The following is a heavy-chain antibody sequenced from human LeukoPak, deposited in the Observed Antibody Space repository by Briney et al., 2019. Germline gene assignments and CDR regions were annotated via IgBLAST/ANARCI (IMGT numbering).Heavy chain of an antibody. CDR2: IIPIFGTA. J-gene: IGHJ4*02. V-gene: IGHV1-69*05. CDR1: GGTFSSYA. CDR3: ARGGPIFGVAAPARFDY. Sequence: ASVKVSFKASGGTFSSYAISWVRQAPGQGLEWMGGIIPIFGTANYAQKFQGRVTITTDESTSTAYMELSSLRSEDTAVYYCARGGPIFGVAAPARFDYWGQGTLVTVSS. D-gene: IGHD3-3*01.